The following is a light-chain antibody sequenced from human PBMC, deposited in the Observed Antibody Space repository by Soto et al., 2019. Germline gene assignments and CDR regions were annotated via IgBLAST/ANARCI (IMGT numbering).Light chain of an antibody. CDR3: QQYMNYAT. CDR1: QKISTW. J-gene: IGKJ1*01. Sequence: DIQMTQSPSTLSAYVGDRVTFTCRASQKISTWLAWYQQKPGKAPKLLIYDASSLQSDVPSRFSGSGSGTEFTLTISALQTDDFASYYCQQYMNYATFGQGTKV. CDR2: DAS. V-gene: IGKV1-5*01.